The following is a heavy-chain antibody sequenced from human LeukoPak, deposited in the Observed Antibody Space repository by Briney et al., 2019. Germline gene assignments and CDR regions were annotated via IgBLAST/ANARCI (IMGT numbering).Heavy chain of an antibody. Sequence: GGSLRLSCAASGFTFTSYAMSWVRQAPGKGLEWVSTINKSGGTTYYADSVKGRFTISRDNSKNTLYLQMDSPRVEDTAVYYCARDWDIVVVVAATPNAFDIWGQGTMVTVSS. J-gene: IGHJ3*02. V-gene: IGHV3-23*01. CDR2: INKSGGTT. D-gene: IGHD2-15*01. CDR1: GFTFTSYA. CDR3: ARDWDIVVVVAATPNAFDI.